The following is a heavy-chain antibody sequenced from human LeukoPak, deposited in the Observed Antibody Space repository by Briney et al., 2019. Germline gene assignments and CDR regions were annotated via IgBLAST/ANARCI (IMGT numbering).Heavy chain of an antibody. Sequence: GGSLRLSCAASGFTFSRYWMSWVRQAPGKGLEWVDNINQDGSEKYYVDSMKGRFTISRDNAENSLYLQMNSLRAEETAVYYCARDADLGATIIGAFDIWGQGTMVTVSS. V-gene: IGHV3-7*01. CDR2: INQDGSEK. CDR1: GFTFSRYW. CDR3: ARDADLGATIIGAFDI. D-gene: IGHD5-24*01. J-gene: IGHJ3*02.